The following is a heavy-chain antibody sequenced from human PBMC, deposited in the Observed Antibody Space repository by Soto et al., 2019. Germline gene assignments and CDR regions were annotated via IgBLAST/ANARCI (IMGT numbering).Heavy chain of an antibody. CDR3: AREDFGSCSSTTCLNWFDP. CDR2: IYHSGSP. D-gene: IGHD2-2*01. CDR1: GASITSYY. J-gene: IGHJ5*02. Sequence: QVLLQESGPGLVKPSETLSLTCSVSGASITSYYWSWIRQPPGKGLEWIGYIYHSGSPSYNPSLKSRVTISIDTSKNPLSLRLVSVTAADTALYFCAREDFGSCSSTTCLNWFDPWGQGTLVTVSS. V-gene: IGHV4-59*01.